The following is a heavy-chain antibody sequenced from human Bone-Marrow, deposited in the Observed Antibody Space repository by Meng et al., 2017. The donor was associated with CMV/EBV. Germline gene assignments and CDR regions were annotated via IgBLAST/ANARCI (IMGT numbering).Heavy chain of an antibody. J-gene: IGHJ6*02. CDR3: ASEGCGGDCYSFRSFYYYYGMDV. D-gene: IGHD2-21*01. Sequence: GESLKISCAASGFTFSSYWMSWVRQAPGKGLEWVANIKQDGSEKYYVDSVKGRFTISRDNAKNSLYLQMNSLRAEDTAVYYCASEGCGGDCYSFRSFYYYYGMDVWGQGTTVTVSS. CDR1: GFTFSSYW. V-gene: IGHV3-7*01. CDR2: IKQDGSEK.